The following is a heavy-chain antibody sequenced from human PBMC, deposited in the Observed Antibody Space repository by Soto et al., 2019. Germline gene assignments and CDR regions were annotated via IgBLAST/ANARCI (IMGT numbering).Heavy chain of an antibody. CDR1: GDTFTDYY. CDR3: ARGGHVVVVTAALDY. V-gene: IGHV1-46*01. CDR2: VNPSGGHT. J-gene: IGHJ4*02. Sequence: QVQLMQSGAEVKKPGASVKVSCKASGDTFTDYYIHWVRQAPGQGLEWMGTVNPSGGHTTYAQHFVGRVTMTRNTSTSTLYMELTSLRSEDTAVYYCARGGHVVVVTAALDYGGQGTLVTVSS. D-gene: IGHD2-21*02.